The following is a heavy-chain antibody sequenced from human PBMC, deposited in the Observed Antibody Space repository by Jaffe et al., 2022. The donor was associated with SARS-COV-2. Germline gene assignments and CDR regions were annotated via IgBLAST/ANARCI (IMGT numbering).Heavy chain of an antibody. CDR2: IYYSGST. J-gene: IGHJ4*02. D-gene: IGHD1-26*01. Sequence: QVQLQESGPGLVKPSETLSLTCTVSGGSISSYYWSWIRQPPGKGLEWIGYIYYSGSTNYNPSLKSRVTISVDTSKNQFSLKLSSVTAADTAVYYCARSPWELHPGSFDYWGQGTLVTVSS. V-gene: IGHV4-59*01. CDR1: GGSISSYY. CDR3: ARSPWELHPGSFDY.